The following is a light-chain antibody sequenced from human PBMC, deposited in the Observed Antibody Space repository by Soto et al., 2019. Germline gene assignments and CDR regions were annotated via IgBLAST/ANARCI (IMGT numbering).Light chain of an antibody. J-gene: IGLJ1*01. V-gene: IGLV2-14*01. Sequence: QSVLTQPASVSGFPGQSITISCTGSSNDIGTYEYVSWHQHHPGRAPKPIIFGVNDRPSGISDRFSGSKSGNTASLTIFGLQLEDEAVYYCSSYTTGSTLPWVFGTGTKVTVL. CDR3: SSYTTGSTLPWV. CDR1: SNDIGTYEY. CDR2: GVN.